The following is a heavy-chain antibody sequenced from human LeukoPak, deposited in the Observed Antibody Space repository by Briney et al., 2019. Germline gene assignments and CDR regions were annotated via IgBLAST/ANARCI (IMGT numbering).Heavy chain of an antibody. CDR2: INPNSGGT. CDR3: ASPLGYCSGGSCGY. CDR1: GYTFTGYY. Sequence: ASVKVSCKASGYTFTGYYMHWVRQAPGQGLEWMGRINPNSGGTSYAQKFQGRVTMTRDTSISTAYMELSRLRSDDTAVYYCASPLGYCSGGSCGYWGQGTLVTVSS. V-gene: IGHV1-2*06. J-gene: IGHJ4*02. D-gene: IGHD2-15*01.